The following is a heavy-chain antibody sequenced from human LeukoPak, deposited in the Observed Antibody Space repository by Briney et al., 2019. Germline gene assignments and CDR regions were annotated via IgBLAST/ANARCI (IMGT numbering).Heavy chain of an antibody. Sequence: GGSLRLSCAASGFTFSSYGMHWVRQAPGKGLEWVAVISYDGSNKDYADSVKGRFTISRDNSKNTLYLQMNSLRAEDTAVYYCAATVTLDYWGQGTLVTVSS. CDR2: ISYDGSNK. J-gene: IGHJ4*02. CDR3: AATVTLDY. D-gene: IGHD4-17*01. CDR1: GFTFSSYG. V-gene: IGHV3-30*03.